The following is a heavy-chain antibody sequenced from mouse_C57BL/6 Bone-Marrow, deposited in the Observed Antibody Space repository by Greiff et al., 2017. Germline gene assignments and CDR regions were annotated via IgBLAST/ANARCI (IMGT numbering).Heavy chain of an antibody. D-gene: IGHD1-1*01. Sequence: EVKLMESGAELVRPGASVKLSCTASGFNIKDYYMHWVKQRPEQGLEWIGRIDPEDGDTEYAPKFQGKATMTADTSSNTAYLQLSSLTSEDTAVYYCTTGDYYGSSKYYYAMDYWGQGTSVTVSS. V-gene: IGHV14-1*01. J-gene: IGHJ4*01. CDR1: GFNIKDYY. CDR3: TTGDYYGSSKYYYAMDY. CDR2: IDPEDGDT.